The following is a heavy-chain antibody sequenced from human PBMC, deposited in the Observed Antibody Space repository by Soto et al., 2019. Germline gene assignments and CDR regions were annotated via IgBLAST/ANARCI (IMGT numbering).Heavy chain of an antibody. D-gene: IGHD4-17*01. CDR2: MNPNSGNT. J-gene: IGHJ4*02. CDR1: GYTFTSYD. CDR3: ARTLYGDNDDY. V-gene: IGHV1-8*01. Sequence: QVQLVQSGAEVKKPGASVKVSCKASGYTFTSYDISWVRQASGQGLEWMGWMNPNSGNTGYAQKFQGRVTMTRNTSRRTAYMELSSLRSAGTAVYYCARTLYGDNDDYWGKGSLVRASS.